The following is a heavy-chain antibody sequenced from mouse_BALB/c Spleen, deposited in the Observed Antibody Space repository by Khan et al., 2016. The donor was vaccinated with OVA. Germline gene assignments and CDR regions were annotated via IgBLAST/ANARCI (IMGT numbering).Heavy chain of an antibody. V-gene: IGHV1-7*01. CDR1: GYTFINYW. Sequence: QVQLQQSGAELAKPGASVKMSCKASGYTFINYWILWIKQRPGQGLEWIGYINPSTGYTEYNQNFKDKATLTAAISSSTAYMQRSSLTSEDSAVDYCARRGLRWDFDYWGQGTTLAVSS. CDR2: INPSTGYT. CDR3: ARRGLRWDFDY. J-gene: IGHJ2*01. D-gene: IGHD1-1*01.